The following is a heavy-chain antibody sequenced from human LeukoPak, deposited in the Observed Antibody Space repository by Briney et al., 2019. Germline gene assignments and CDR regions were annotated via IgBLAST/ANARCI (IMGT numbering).Heavy chain of an antibody. CDR1: GLNQSTRH. J-gene: IGHJ3*01. D-gene: IGHD4-11*01. CDR2: IYPNGNT. CDR3: ARGLPVFV. V-gene: IGHV3-66*01. Sequence: GGSLRLSRVVSGLNQSTRHMSYPRQAPGKGLEWVSVIYPNGNTYWADSVKGRFTTSRDNSKNTLYLQMNSLRAEDTAVYYCARGLPVFVWGQGTVVTVSS.